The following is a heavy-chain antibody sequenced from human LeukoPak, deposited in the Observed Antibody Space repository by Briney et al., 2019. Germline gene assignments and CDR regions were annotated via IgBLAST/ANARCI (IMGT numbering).Heavy chain of an antibody. CDR3: ARRLGYCSGGSCGTGGWFDP. D-gene: IGHD2-15*01. V-gene: IGHV1-3*01. CDR1: GYTFTDYA. Sequence: ASVKVSCKASGYTFTDYALHWVRQVPGQRLEWMGWINAGNGNTKYSQKFQGRVTTTRDTSASTAYMELSSPRSEDTAVYYCARRLGYCSGGSCGTGGWFDPWGQGPLVTVSS. CDR2: INAGNGNT. J-gene: IGHJ5*02.